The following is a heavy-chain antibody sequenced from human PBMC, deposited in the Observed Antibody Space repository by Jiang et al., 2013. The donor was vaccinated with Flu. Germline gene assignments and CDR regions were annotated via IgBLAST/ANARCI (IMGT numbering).Heavy chain of an antibody. Sequence: LSCAASGXTFSSYAMSWVRQAPGKGLEWVSAISGSGGSTYYADSVKGRFTISRDNSKNTLYLQMNSLRAEDTAVYYCAIIPLNYYDSSGSDDYWGQGTLVTVSS. CDR2: ISGSGGST. CDR3: AIIPLNYYDSSGSDDY. D-gene: IGHD3-22*01. CDR1: GXTFSSYA. V-gene: IGHV3-23*01. J-gene: IGHJ4*02.